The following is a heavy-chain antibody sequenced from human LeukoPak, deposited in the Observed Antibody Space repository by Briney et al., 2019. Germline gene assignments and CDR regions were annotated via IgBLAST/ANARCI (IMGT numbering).Heavy chain of an antibody. J-gene: IGHJ4*02. CDR1: GGSISSYY. CDR3: ARSDAGYSGYDFPFDY. Sequence: KASETLSLTCTVSGGSISSYYWSWIRQPPGKGLEWIGYIYTSGSTNYNPSLKSRVTISVDTSKDQFSLKLSSVTAADTAVYYCARSDAGYSGYDFPFDYWGQGTLVTVSS. D-gene: IGHD5-12*01. V-gene: IGHV4-4*09. CDR2: IYTSGST.